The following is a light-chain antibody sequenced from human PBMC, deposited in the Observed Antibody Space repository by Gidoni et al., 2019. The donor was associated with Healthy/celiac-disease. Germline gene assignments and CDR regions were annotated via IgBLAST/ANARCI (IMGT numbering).Light chain of an antibody. J-gene: IGLJ2*01. CDR3: QAWGSNTCVV. V-gene: IGLV3-1*01. CDR1: KWGDKY. Sequence: SHELTQPPLVSVSPRQTASITRSGDKWGDKYDCWYQQKPGHSPVLVIYQDSKRPSGIPERFSGSSTRNPATMTVGGTQAMDEADCYCQAWGSNTCVVFGGGTKLTVL. CDR2: QDS.